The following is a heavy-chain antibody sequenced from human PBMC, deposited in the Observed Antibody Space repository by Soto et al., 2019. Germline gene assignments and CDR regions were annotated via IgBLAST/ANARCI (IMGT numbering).Heavy chain of an antibody. J-gene: IGHJ6*02. V-gene: IGHV3-53*01. CDR1: GFPVSSNY. CDR3: AREASTVTTEGYYYYGMDV. Sequence: GGSLSLSCAASGFPVSSNYMSWVRQAPGKGLEWVSVIYSGGSTYYADSVKGRFTISRDNSKNTLYLQMNSLRAEDTAVYYCAREASTVTTEGYYYYGMDVWGQGTTVTVSS. CDR2: IYSGGST. D-gene: IGHD4-17*01.